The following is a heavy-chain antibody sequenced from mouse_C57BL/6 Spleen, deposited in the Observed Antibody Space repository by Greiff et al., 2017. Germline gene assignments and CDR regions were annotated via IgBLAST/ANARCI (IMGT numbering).Heavy chain of an antibody. J-gene: IGHJ4*01. Sequence: QVQLQQSGAELVKPGASVKISCKASGYAFSSYWMNWVKQRPGKGLEWIGQIYPGNGDTNYNGKFKGKATLTADKSSSTAYMQLSSLTSEDSAVYFCARHAAGYAMEYWGQGTSVTVSS. CDR3: ARHAAGYAMEY. D-gene: IGHD6-1*01. CDR1: GYAFSSYW. CDR2: IYPGNGDT. V-gene: IGHV1-80*01.